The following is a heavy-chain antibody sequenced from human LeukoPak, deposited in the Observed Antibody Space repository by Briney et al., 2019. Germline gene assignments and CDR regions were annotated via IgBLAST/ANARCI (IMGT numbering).Heavy chain of an antibody. CDR3: ARDGGSYRHGFDY. CDR1: GGTFSSSS. Sequence: ASVKVSCKASGGTFSSSSISWVRQAPGQGLEWMGGIIPIFGTANYAQKFQGRVTITADESTRTAYMKLSSLRSEDTAVYYCARDGGSYRHGFDYWGQGTLVTVSS. V-gene: IGHV1-69*13. J-gene: IGHJ4*02. CDR2: IIPIFGTA. D-gene: IGHD1-26*01.